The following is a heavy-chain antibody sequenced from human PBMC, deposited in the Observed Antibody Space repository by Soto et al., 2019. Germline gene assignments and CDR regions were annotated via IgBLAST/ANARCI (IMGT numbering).Heavy chain of an antibody. V-gene: IGHV4-39*07. CDR1: GGSISSSSYY. CDR2: IYYSGST. J-gene: IGHJ4*02. D-gene: IGHD3-22*01. Sequence: SETLSLTCTVSGGSISSSSYYWGWIRQPPGKGLEWIGSIYYSGSTYYNPSLKSRVTISVDTSKNQFSLKLSSVTAADTAVYYCAGGLRDSSGYYYKTPGYWGQGTLVTVSS. CDR3: AGGLRDSSGYYYKTPGY.